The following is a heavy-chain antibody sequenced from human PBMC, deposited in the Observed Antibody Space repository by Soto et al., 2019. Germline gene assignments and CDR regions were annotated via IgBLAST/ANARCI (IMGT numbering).Heavy chain of an antibody. CDR3: ARDQGASYGLYYFDY. Sequence: GGSLRLSCAASGFPFRCYAMSLVRQSPGKGLEWVSAVSASGTGTYYSDSVKGRFTISRDNSKNTLYLQMNSLRAEDTALYYCARDQGASYGLYYFDYWGQGTLVTVSS. D-gene: IGHD5-18*01. CDR2: VSASGTGT. CDR1: GFPFRCYA. V-gene: IGHV3-23*01. J-gene: IGHJ4*02.